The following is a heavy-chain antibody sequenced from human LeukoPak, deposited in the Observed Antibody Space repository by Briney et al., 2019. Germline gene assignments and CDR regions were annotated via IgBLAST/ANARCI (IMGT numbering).Heavy chain of an antibody. D-gene: IGHD3-9*01. CDR3: ARHDYDLLTGYTINWFDP. V-gene: IGHV4-39*01. J-gene: IGHJ5*02. Sequence: SETLSLTCTVSGVSISSGTHYWGWVRQPPGKGLEWVGSIFYRGTTFYGPSLKSRVTVSIDTSKNQFSLNLNSVTAADTAVYYCARHDYDLLTGYTINWFDPWGRGILVTVSS. CDR1: GVSISSGTHY. CDR2: IFYRGTT.